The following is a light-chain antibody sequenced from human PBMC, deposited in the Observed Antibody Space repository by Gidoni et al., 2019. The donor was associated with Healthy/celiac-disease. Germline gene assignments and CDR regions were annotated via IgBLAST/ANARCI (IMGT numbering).Light chain of an antibody. CDR1: QSVSSSY. J-gene: IGKJ3*01. CDR2: GAS. V-gene: IGKV3-20*01. CDR3: QQYGSSRPPFT. Sequence: EIVLTQSPGTLSLSPGERATLSCRASQSVSSSYLAWYQQKPGQAPRLLIYGASSRATGIPDRFSGSGSGTDFTLTISRLEPEDFAVYYCQQYGSSRPPFTFXPXTKVDIK.